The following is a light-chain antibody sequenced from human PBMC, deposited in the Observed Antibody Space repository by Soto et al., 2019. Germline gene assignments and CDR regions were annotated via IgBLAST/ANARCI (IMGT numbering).Light chain of an antibody. CDR1: QYIYSN. CDR3: LHHHNLLA. J-gene: IGKJ1*01. V-gene: IGKV3-15*01. Sequence: EIVMTQSPATLSVSPGESATLSCRASQYIYSNVAWYQHRPGQAPRLLIYRASTRATGIPARFSGSGSGREFTLTSSILQTEYFTLYSSLHHHNLLAFGPGTKVHI. CDR2: RAS.